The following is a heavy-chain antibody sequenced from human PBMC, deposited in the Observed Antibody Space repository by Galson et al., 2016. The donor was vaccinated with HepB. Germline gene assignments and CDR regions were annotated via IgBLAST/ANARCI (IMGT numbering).Heavy chain of an antibody. D-gene: IGHD5-12*01. CDR3: ARDRVDIVAAPSSIRNYYG. J-gene: IGHJ6*01. CDR2: IHFSGTPI. CDR1: GFTFGSFE. Sequence: SLRLSCAGSGFTFGSFEMTWVRQAPGKGLEWVSIIHFSGTPIYYADSVKGRFSISRDNAKNSVFLQMNSLTVDDTAKYFCARDRVDIVAAPSSIRNYYG. V-gene: IGHV3-48*03.